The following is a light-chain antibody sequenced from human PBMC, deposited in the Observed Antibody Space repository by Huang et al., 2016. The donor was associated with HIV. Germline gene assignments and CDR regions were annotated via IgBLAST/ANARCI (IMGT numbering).Light chain of an antibody. V-gene: IGKV3-15*01. CDR3: QQYILWPPYT. CDR1: QSVSSN. J-gene: IGKJ2*01. CDR2: GAS. Sequence: EIVMTQSPATLSVSPGETATLSCRASQSVSSNLAWYQQKPGQAPRLLIYGASTRATGIPARFSGSGSGTEFTLTISSLQSEDFAVYYCQQYILWPPYTFGQGTKLEIK.